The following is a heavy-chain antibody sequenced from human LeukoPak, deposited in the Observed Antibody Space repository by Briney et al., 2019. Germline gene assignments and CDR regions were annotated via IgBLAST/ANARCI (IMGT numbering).Heavy chain of an antibody. CDR1: GGSFSGYY. Sequence: SETLSLTCVVYGGSFSGYYWSWIRQPPGKGLEWIGEINHSGSTNYNPSLKSRVTISVDTSKNPFSLKLSSVNDADTALYYCARSPKDAFDIWGQRNMVTVSS. V-gene: IGHV4-34*01. J-gene: IGHJ3*02. CDR3: ARSPKDAFDI. CDR2: INHSGST.